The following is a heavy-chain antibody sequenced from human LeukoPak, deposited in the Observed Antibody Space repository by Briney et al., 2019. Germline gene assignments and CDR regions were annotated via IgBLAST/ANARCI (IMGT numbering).Heavy chain of an antibody. CDR1: GFSFSSYI. V-gene: IGHV3-21*01. CDR3: ATSSKALAGTVDY. Sequence: GGSLRLSCAASGFSFSSYIMNWVRQAPGKGPEWVSSISSSSAYIYYADSVKGRFTISRDNAKSSLFLQMNSLRDEDTAVYYCATSSKALAGTVDYWGQGTLVTVSS. CDR2: ISSSSAYI. D-gene: IGHD6-19*01. J-gene: IGHJ4*02.